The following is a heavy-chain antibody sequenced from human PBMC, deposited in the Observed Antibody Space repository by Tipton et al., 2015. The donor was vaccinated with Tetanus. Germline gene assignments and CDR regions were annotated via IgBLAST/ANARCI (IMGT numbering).Heavy chain of an antibody. CDR2: IYYSGST. D-gene: IGHD5-18*01. CDR1: GFTFSSYA. Sequence: LRLSCAASGFTFSSYAMSWIRQPPGKGLEWIGYIYYSGSTNYNPSLKSRVTISVDTSKNQFSLKLSSVTAADTAVYYCARQTRGYSYGAFDYWGQGTLVTVSS. CDR3: ARQTRGYSYGAFDY. V-gene: IGHV4-59*08. J-gene: IGHJ4*02.